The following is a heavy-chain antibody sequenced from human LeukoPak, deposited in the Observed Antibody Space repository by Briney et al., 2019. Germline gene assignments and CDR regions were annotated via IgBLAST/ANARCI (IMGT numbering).Heavy chain of an antibody. V-gene: IGHV3-30*02. CDR3: AKEPPQYYDFWSGFWFDP. CDR1: GFTFSSYG. CDR2: IRYDGSNK. D-gene: IGHD3-3*01. Sequence: QPGGSLRLSCAASGFTFSSYGMHWLRQAPGKGLELVAFIRYDGSNKYYADSVKGRFTISRDNSKNTLYLQMNSLRAEDTGVYDCAKEPPQYYDFWSGFWFDPWGQGTLVTVSS. J-gene: IGHJ5*02.